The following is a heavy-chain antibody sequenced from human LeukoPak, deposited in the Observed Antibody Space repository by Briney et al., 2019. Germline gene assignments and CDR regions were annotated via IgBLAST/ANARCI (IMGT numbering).Heavy chain of an antibody. V-gene: IGHV4-34*01. CDR1: GGSFSGYY. D-gene: IGHD3-10*01. J-gene: IGHJ4*02. CDR2: INHSGST. CDR3: ARARYYYGSGSPFDY. Sequence: SETLSLTCAVYGGSFSGYYWSWIRQPPGKGLEWIGEINHSGSTNYNPSLKSRVTISVDTSKNQFSLKLSSVTAADTAVYYCARARYYYGSGSPFDYWGQGTPVTVSS.